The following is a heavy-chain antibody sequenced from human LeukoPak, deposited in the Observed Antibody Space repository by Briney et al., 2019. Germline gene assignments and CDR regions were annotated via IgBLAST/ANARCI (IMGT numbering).Heavy chain of an antibody. J-gene: IGHJ4*02. CDR2: IRYDGSNK. CDR1: GFTFSSYG. CDR3: AKDELLWFGEPRPFDY. D-gene: IGHD3-10*01. V-gene: IGHV3-30*02. Sequence: PGGSLRLSCAASGFTFSSYGMHWVRQAPGKGLEWVAFIRYDGSNKYYADSVKGRFTISRDNSKNTLYLQMNSLRAEDTAVYYCAKDELLWFGEPRPFDYWGQGTLVTVSS.